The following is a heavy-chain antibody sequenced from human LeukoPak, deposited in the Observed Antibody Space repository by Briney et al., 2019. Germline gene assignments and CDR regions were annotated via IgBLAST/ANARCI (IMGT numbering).Heavy chain of an antibody. CDR3: ARDLSWIQLWTYYFDY. V-gene: IGHV3-48*01. J-gene: IGHJ4*02. D-gene: IGHD5-18*01. Sequence: PGGSQRLSCAASGFTFSSYSMNWVRQAPGKGLEWVSYISSSSSTIYYADSVKGRFTISRDNAKNSLYLQMNSLRAEDTAVYYCARDLSWIQLWTYYFDYWGQGTLVTVSS. CDR2: ISSSSSTI. CDR1: GFTFSSYS.